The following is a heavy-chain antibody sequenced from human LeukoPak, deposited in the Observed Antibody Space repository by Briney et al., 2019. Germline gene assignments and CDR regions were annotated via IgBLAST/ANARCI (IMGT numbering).Heavy chain of an antibody. CDR2: INPNSGGT. CDR3: ARFPVRGVNIGY. D-gene: IGHD3-10*01. Sequence: ASVKVSCKASGYTFTGYYMHWVRQAPGQGLEWMGRINPNSGGTNYAQKFQGRATMTRDTSISTAYMELSRLRSDDTAVYYCARFPVRGVNIGYWGQGTLVAVSS. CDR1: GYTFTGYY. V-gene: IGHV1-2*06. J-gene: IGHJ4*02.